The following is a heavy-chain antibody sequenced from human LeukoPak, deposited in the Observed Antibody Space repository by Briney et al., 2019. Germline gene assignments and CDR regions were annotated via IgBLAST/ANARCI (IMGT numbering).Heavy chain of an antibody. CDR1: GFTFSNYA. V-gene: IGHV3-30-3*01. J-gene: IGHJ3*01. CDR2: ISSDGSNQ. CDR3: LRGGVAASPDAFDV. Sequence: GGSLRLSCAASGFTFSNYAMHWVRQAPGKGLEWVTVISSDGSNQYYADSVKGRFTISRGNSKNTLYLQMNSLRPEDAAVYYCLRGGVAASPDAFDVWGQGTVVTVSS. D-gene: IGHD6-19*01.